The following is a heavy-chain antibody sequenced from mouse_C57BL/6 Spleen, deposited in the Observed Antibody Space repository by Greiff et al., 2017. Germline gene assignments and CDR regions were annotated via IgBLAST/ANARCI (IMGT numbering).Heavy chain of an antibody. D-gene: IGHD3-3*01. CDR3: AISPLGGWFAY. J-gene: IGHJ3*01. CDR1: GYTFNDYY. V-gene: IGHV1-75*01. Sequence: QVQLQQSGPELVKPGASVKISCKASGYTFNDYYINWVKQRPGQGLEWIGWICPGSGSTYYNEKFKGKATLTVDKSSSPSYMLLSSLTSEDSAVYFCAISPLGGWFAYWGQGTLVTVSA. CDR2: ICPGSGST.